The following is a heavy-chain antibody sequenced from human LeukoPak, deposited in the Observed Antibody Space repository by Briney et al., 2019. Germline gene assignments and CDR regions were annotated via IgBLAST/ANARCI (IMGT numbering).Heavy chain of an antibody. V-gene: IGHV3-23*01. CDR3: AKELSPLGYCTNGVCYPFDY. CDR2: ISGSGGST. Sequence: PGGSLRLSCAASGFTFSSYAMSWVRQAPGKGLEWVSAISGSGGSTYYADSVKGRFTISRDNSKNTLYLQMNSLRAEDTAVYYCAKELSPLGYCTNGVCYPFDYWGQGTLVTVSS. CDR1: GFTFSSYA. J-gene: IGHJ4*02. D-gene: IGHD2-8*01.